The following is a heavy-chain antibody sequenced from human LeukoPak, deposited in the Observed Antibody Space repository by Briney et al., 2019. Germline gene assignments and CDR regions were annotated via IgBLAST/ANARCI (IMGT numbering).Heavy chain of an antibody. D-gene: IGHD3-9*01. CDR1: GGTFSSYA. CDR2: IIPIFGTA. V-gene: IGHV1-69*13. Sequence: SVKVSCKASGGTFSSYAISWVRQAPGQGLEWMGGIIPIFGTANYAQKFQGRVTITADESTSTAYMELSSLRSEDTAVYYCARGGDYDILTGYSPHNWFDPWGQGTLVTVSS. CDR3: ARGGDYDILTGYSPHNWFDP. J-gene: IGHJ5*02.